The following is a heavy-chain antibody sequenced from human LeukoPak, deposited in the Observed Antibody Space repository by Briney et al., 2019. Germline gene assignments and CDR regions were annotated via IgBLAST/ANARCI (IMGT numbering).Heavy chain of an antibody. CDR1: GYTFTGYI. V-gene: IGHV1-2*02. D-gene: IGHD2-2*01. CDR3: AREDCSSTSCYWFDY. Sequence: GASVKVSCKASGYTFTGYIMYRVRQAPGQGLEWMGWINPNSGGTNYAQKFQGRVTMTRDTSTSTAYMELSRLRSDDTAVYYCAREDCSSTSCYWFDYWGQGTLVTVSS. CDR2: INPNSGGT. J-gene: IGHJ4*02.